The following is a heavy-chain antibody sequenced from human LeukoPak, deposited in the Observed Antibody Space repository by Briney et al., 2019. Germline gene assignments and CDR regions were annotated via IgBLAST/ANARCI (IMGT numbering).Heavy chain of an antibody. Sequence: PGGSLRLSCAASGFTFSSYWMHWVRQAPGKGLVWVSRINSDGSSTSYADSVKGRFTISRDNAKNTLYLQTNSLRAEDTAVYYCARVPYQVGGWYGVGFDYWGQGTLVTVSS. J-gene: IGHJ4*02. CDR2: INSDGSST. D-gene: IGHD6-19*01. CDR3: ARVPYQVGGWYGVGFDY. CDR1: GFTFSSYW. V-gene: IGHV3-74*01.